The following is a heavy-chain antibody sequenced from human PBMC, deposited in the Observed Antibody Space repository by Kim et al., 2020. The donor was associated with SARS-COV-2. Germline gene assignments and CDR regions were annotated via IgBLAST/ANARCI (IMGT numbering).Heavy chain of an antibody. D-gene: IGHD3-9*01. Sequence: GGSLRLSCAASGFTFSSYSMNWVRQAPGKGLEWVSSISSSSSYIYYADSVKGRFTISRDNAKNSLYLQMNSLRAEDTAVYYCARDLRYYDILTGFTPVGMDVWGQGTTVTVSS. CDR2: ISSSSSYI. J-gene: IGHJ6*02. V-gene: IGHV3-21*01. CDR1: GFTFSSYS. CDR3: ARDLRYYDILTGFTPVGMDV.